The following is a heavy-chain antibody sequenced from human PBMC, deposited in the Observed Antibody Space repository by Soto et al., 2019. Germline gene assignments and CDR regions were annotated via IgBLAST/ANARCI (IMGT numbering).Heavy chain of an antibody. Sequence: ASVKVSCKASGYTFPSYGISWVRQAPGQGLEWMGWISAYNGNTNYAQELQGRVTMTRDTSTSTVYMELSSLRSEDTAVYYCARLSPITGTRKPYGGGYSYFSAMDVWGQGTTVNVSS. CDR1: GYTFPSYG. J-gene: IGHJ6*02. CDR3: ARLSPITGTRKPYGGGYSYFSAMDV. V-gene: IGHV1-18*01. CDR2: ISAYNGNT. D-gene: IGHD1-7*01.